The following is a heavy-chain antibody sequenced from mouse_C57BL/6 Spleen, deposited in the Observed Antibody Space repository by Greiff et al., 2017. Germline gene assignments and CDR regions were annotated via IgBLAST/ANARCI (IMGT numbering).Heavy chain of an antibody. Sequence: EVMLVESGGGLVKPGGSLKLSCAASGFTFSSYAMSWVRQTPEKRLEWVATISDGGSYTYYPDNVKGRFTISRDNAKNNLYLQMSHLKSEDTAMXYCARGGTGTRYFDYWGQGTTLTVSS. CDR3: ARGGTGTRYFDY. J-gene: IGHJ2*01. V-gene: IGHV5-4*03. CDR1: GFTFSSYA. D-gene: IGHD4-1*01. CDR2: ISDGGSYT.